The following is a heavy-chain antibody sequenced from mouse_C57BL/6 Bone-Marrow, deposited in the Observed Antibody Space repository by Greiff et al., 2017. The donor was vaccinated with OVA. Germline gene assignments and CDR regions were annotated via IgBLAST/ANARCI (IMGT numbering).Heavy chain of an antibody. J-gene: IGHJ1*03. CDR2: IDPSDSYT. D-gene: IGHD1-1*01. CDR1: GYTFTSYW. V-gene: IGHV1-69*01. CDR3: ARSGTTVVDHWYFDV. Sequence: QVHVKQPGAELVMPGASVKLSCKASGYTFTSYWMHWVKQRPGQGLEWIGEIDPSDSYTNYNQKFKGKSTLTVDKSSSTAYMQLSSLTSEDSAVYYCARSGTTVVDHWYFDVWGTGTTVTVSS.